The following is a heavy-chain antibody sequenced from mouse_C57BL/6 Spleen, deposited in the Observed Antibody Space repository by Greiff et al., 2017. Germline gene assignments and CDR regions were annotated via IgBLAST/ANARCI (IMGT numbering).Heavy chain of an antibody. V-gene: IGHV1-81*01. CDR2: IYPRSGNT. Sequence: QVQLQQSGAELARPGASVKLSCTASGYTFTSYGISWVQQRTGQGLEWIGEIYPRSGNTYYHETFKGQGTLTADKSSSTAYMARRSLTSEDSAVYVCARVGNDYGGFADWGQGTLGTVSA. D-gene: IGHD2-4*01. J-gene: IGHJ3*01. CDR3: ARVGNDYGGFAD. CDR1: GYTFTSYG.